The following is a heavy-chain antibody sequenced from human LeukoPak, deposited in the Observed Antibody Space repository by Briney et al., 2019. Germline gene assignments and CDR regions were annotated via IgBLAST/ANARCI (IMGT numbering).Heavy chain of an antibody. CDR3: AKDLYDYVWGSYRYDAFDI. Sequence: GGSLRLSCAASGFTVSSNYMSWVRQAPGKGLEWVSVIYSGGNTYYADSVKGRFTISRDNSKNTLYLQMNSLRAEDTAVYYCAKDLYDYVWGSYRYDAFDIWGQGTMVTVSS. D-gene: IGHD3-16*02. CDR2: IYSGGNT. CDR1: GFTVSSNY. J-gene: IGHJ3*02. V-gene: IGHV3-53*05.